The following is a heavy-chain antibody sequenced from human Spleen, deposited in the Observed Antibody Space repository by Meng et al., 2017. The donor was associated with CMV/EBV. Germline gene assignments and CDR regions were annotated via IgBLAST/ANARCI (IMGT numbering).Heavy chain of an antibody. D-gene: IGHD1-26*01. CDR2: ISSDGSNQ. CDR1: GFTFSHYA. Sequence: GESLKISCAASGFTFSHYAMHWVRQAPGKGLEWVAVISSDGSNQYYAVSVKGRFTISRDNSKNTLYLQMNSLKTEDTAVYKCARGRGLTGVGDYWGQGTLVTVSS. J-gene: IGHJ4*02. CDR3: ARGRGLTGVGDY. V-gene: IGHV3-30-3*01.